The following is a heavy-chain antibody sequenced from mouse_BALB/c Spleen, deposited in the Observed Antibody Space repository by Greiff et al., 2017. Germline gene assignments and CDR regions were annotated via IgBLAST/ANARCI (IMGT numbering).Heavy chain of an antibody. J-gene: IGHJ4*01. CDR2: VDTSDGDT. V-gene: IGHV1-69*01. CDR1: GYTFTHYW. Sequence: QVQLQQPGAELVMPGPSVKMSCKASGYTFTHYWLHRVEQRPRQGLEWTGAVDTSDGDTSDSQKFKGKGTLTVDESSSTAYMQLSSLASEDSAVYYCTRSGGNYAMEYWGQGTSVTVSS. CDR3: TRSGGNYAMEY. D-gene: IGHD3-1*01.